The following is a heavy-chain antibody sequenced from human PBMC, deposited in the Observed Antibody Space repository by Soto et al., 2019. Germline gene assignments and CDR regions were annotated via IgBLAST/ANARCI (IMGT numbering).Heavy chain of an antibody. J-gene: IGHJ4*02. Sequence: SVKVSCKASGYTFTSYGISWVRQAPGQGLEWMGWISAYNGNTNYAQKLQGRVTMTTDTSTSTAYMELRSLRSDDTAVYYCARAPSIFGVVITIPDFDYWGQGTLVTVSS. CDR1: GYTFTSYG. D-gene: IGHD3-3*01. CDR2: ISAYNGNT. CDR3: ARAPSIFGVVITIPDFDY. V-gene: IGHV1-18*04.